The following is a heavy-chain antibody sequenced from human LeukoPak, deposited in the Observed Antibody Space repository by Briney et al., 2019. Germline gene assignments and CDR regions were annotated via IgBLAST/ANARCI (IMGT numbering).Heavy chain of an antibody. J-gene: IGHJ4*02. CDR2: IYYSGST. CDR1: GGSISSYY. CDR3: ARQGGTTVVD. V-gene: IGHV4-59*08. D-gene: IGHD4-23*01. Sequence: SETLSLTCTVSGGSISSYYWSWIRQPPGKGLEWIGYIYYSGSTNYNPSLKSRVTISVDTSKNQFSLKLSSVTAADTAVYYCARQGGTTVVDWGQGTLVTVSS.